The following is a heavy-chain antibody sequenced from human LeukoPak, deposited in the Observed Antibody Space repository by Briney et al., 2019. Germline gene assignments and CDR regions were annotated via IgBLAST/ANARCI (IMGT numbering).Heavy chain of an antibody. Sequence: GGSLRLSCAASGFTFSNVWMSWVRQAPGKGLEWVSAISGSGGSTYYADSVKGRFTISRDNSKNTLYLQMNSLRAEDTAVYYCAKTPESHYFDYWGQGTLVTVSS. V-gene: IGHV3-23*01. J-gene: IGHJ4*02. CDR3: AKTPESHYFDY. CDR2: ISGSGGST. CDR1: GFTFSNVW.